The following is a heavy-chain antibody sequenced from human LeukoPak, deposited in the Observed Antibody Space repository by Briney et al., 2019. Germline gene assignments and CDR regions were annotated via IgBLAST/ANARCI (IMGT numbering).Heavy chain of an antibody. CDR1: GFTFSSYA. CDR3: ARLYYVWGSYGDY. D-gene: IGHD3-16*01. Sequence: GGSLRLSCAASGFTFSSYAMSWVRQAPGKGLECVSAISGSGGTIYYADSVKGRFTISRDNAKNSLYLQMNSLRDEDTAVYYCARLYYVWGSYGDYWGQGTLVTVSS. J-gene: IGHJ4*02. V-gene: IGHV3-23*01. CDR2: ISGSGGTI.